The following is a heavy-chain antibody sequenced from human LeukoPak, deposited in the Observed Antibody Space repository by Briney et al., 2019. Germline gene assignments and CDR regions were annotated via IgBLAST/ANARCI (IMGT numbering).Heavy chain of an antibody. J-gene: IGHJ5*02. V-gene: IGHV3-7*01. CDR2: VKADGSEK. CDR3: AKDVFDP. Sequence: PGGSPRLSCAASGFTFSSSWMSWVRQAPGKGLEWVANVKADGSEKYYVDSVKGRFTISRDNAKNSVYLQMSSLRAEDTAVYYCAKDVFDPWGQGTLVTVSS. CDR1: GFTFSSSW.